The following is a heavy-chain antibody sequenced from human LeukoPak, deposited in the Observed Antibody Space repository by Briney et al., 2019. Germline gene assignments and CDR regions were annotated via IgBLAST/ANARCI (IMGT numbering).Heavy chain of an antibody. V-gene: IGHV3-53*05. J-gene: IGHJ6*03. Sequence: PGGSLRLSCAASGFTVSSNYMSWVRQAPGKGLEWVSVIYSGGSTYYADSVKGRFTISRDNSKNTLYLQMNSLRAEDTAVHYCAKVLEDLYYYYYYMDVWGKGATVTISS. CDR3: AKVLEDLYYYYYYMDV. CDR1: GFTVSSNY. CDR2: IYSGGST. D-gene: IGHD1-1*01.